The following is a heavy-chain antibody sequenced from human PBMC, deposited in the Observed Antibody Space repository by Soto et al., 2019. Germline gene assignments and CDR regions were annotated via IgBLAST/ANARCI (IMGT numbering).Heavy chain of an antibody. CDR1: SFTFSDYY. V-gene: IGHV3-11*01. CDR3: ARNTGQSSITSADAFDI. D-gene: IGHD6-6*01. CDR2: IGSSGTTI. Sequence: GGSLRLSSAASSFTFSDYYMSWIRQSPGNGLEWVSYIGSSGTTIYHADSVKGRFTIYRDNAQNSLYLHMNSLRAEDTDVYYCARNTGQSSITSADAFDIWGQGTMVTVS. J-gene: IGHJ3*02.